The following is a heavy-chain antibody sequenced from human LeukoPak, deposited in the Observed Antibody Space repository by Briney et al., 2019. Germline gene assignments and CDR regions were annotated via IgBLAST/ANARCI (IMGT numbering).Heavy chain of an antibody. Sequence: GGSLRLSCAASGFTFSSYGMHWVRQAPGKGLEWVAVIWYDGSNKYYADSVKGRFTISRDNSKNTLYPQMNSLRAEDTAVYYCARVNCSGGSCYYDYWGQGTLVTVSS. J-gene: IGHJ4*02. D-gene: IGHD2-15*01. V-gene: IGHV3-33*01. CDR3: ARVNCSGGSCYYDY. CDR1: GFTFSSYG. CDR2: IWYDGSNK.